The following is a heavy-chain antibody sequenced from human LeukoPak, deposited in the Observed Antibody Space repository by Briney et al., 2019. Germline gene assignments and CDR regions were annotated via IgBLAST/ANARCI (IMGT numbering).Heavy chain of an antibody. D-gene: IGHD2-2*01. CDR2: VNPDGSET. CDR1: GFNFSSYW. CDR3: GRWGIEAAIDY. Sequence: PGGSLRLPCATSGFNFSSYWMNWLRQAPGEGLEWVANVNPDGSETYYLDSVKGRFTISRDNVKNSLYLLMNSLRAEDTAVYYCGRWGIEAAIDYWGQGTRVTVSS. J-gene: IGHJ4*02. V-gene: IGHV3-7*01.